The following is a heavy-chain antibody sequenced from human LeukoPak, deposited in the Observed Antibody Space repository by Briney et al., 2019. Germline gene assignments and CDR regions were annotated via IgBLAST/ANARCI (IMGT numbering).Heavy chain of an antibody. CDR3: ARAPFQHAGSGWFC. D-gene: IGHD6-19*01. CDR2: ISSSSSYI. V-gene: IGHV3-21*01. Sequence: GGSLRLSCAASGFTFSSYSMNWVRQAPGKGLEWVSSISSSSSYIYYADSVKGRFTISRDNAKNSLYLQMNSLRAEDTAVYYCARAPFQHAGSGWFCWGQGTLVTVSS. J-gene: IGHJ4*02. CDR1: GFTFSSYS.